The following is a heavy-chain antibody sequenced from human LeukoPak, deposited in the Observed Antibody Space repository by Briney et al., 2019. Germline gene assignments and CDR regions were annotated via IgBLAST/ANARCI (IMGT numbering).Heavy chain of an antibody. D-gene: IGHD3-3*02. J-gene: IGHJ4*02. CDR3: ARVLGYRHYYFDY. CDR1: GGTFSSYA. Sequence: SVKVSCKASGGTFSSYAISWVRQAPGQGLEWMGGIIPIFGTANYAQKFQGRVTITADESTSTAYMELSSLRSEDTAVYYCARVLGYRHYYFDYWGQGTLVTVSS. CDR2: IIPIFGTA. V-gene: IGHV1-69*13.